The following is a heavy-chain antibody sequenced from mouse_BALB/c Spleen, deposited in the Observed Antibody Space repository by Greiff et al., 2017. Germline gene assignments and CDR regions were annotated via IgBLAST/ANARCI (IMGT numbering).Heavy chain of an antibody. CDR2: INPNNGGT. CDR1: GYTFTDYN. J-gene: IGHJ1*01. D-gene: IGHD1-1*01. Sequence: EVKLMESGPELVKPGASVKIPCKASGYTFTDYNMDWVKQSHGKSLEWIGDINPNNGGTIYNQKFKGKATLTVDKSSSTAYMELRSLTSEDTAVYYCALRSNWYFDVWGAGTTVTVSS. V-gene: IGHV1-18*01. CDR3: ALRSNWYFDV.